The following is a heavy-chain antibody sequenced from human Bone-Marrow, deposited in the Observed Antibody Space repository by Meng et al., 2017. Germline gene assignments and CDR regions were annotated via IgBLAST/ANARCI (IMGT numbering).Heavy chain of an antibody. D-gene: IGHD3-22*01. CDR2: INPNSGGA. J-gene: IGHJ4*02. V-gene: IGHV1-2*02. CDR1: GYTFTGYY. Sequence: ASVKVSCKASGYTFTGYYMHWVRQAPGQGLEWMGWINPNSGGANYAQKFQGRVTMTRDTSISTAYMELSSLRSEDTAVYYCARGLTYYYDSSGYYYLDYWGQGTLVTVSS. CDR3: ARGLTYYYDSSGYYYLDY.